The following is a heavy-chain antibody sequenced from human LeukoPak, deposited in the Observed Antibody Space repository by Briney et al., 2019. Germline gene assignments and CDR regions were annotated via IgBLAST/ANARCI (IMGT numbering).Heavy chain of an antibody. CDR1: GFTFSTYA. D-gene: IGHD2-15*01. V-gene: IGHV3-23*01. CDR2: ISGSGGNT. J-gene: IGHJ4*02. Sequence: GGSLRLFCAASGFTFSTYAMTWVRQAPGKGLEWVSAISGSGGNTYYADSVKGRFTISRDNSKNALYLQMNSLRAEDTAVYYCAKGSCSGGSCYSSFWGQGTLVTVSS. CDR3: AKGSCSGGSCYSSF.